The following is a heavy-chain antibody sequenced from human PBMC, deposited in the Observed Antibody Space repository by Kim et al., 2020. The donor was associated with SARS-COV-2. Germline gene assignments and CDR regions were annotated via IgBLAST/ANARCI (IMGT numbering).Heavy chain of an antibody. J-gene: IGHJ4*02. Sequence: GGSLRLSCAASGFTFTNNAMSWVRQPPGRGLEWVSTIRTGGETTYYADSVNGRFTISRDSATNSLYLQLDSLRADDTAMYYCAKDRGGSACPVHDYLGQG. CDR1: GFTFTNNA. D-gene: IGHD3-10*01. V-gene: IGHV3-23*01. CDR2: IRTGGETT. CDR3: AKDRGGSACPVHDY.